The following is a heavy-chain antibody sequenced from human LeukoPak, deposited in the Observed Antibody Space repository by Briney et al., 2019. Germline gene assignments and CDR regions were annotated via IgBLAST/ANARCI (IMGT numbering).Heavy chain of an antibody. V-gene: IGHV3-9*01. CDR2: ISWNSGSI. D-gene: IGHD6-13*01. J-gene: IGHJ4*02. CDR3: AKDKAGSSFDY. Sequence: SGGSLRLSCAASGFTFDDYAMHWVRHAPGKGLEWVSGISWNSGSIGYADSVKGRFTISRDNAKNSLYLQMNSLRAEDTALYYCAKDKAGSSFDYWGQGTLVTVSS. CDR1: GFTFDDYA.